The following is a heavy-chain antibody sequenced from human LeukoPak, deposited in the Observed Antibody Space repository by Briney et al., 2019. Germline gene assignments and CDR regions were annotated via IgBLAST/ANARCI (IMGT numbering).Heavy chain of an antibody. CDR3: ARGGSPSYYYYYYMDV. J-gene: IGHJ6*03. Sequence: PGGSLRLFCAASGFTFSSYWMSWVRQAPGKGLEWVANIKQDGSEKYYVDSVKGRFTISRDNAKNSLYLQMNSLRAEGTAVYYCARGGSPSYYYYYYMDVWGKGTTVTVSS. V-gene: IGHV3-7*01. D-gene: IGHD2-2*01. CDR2: IKQDGSEK. CDR1: GFTFSSYW.